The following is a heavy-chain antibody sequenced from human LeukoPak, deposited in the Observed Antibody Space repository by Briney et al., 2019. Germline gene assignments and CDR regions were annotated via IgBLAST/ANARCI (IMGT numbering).Heavy chain of an antibody. CDR3: ARFATIMGYYYYYMDV. CDR1: GGSISSYY. D-gene: IGHD5-12*01. Sequence: SXXLSLTCTVSGGSISSYYWSWIRQPPGKGLEWIGYIYYSGSTNYNPSLKSRVTISVDTSKNQFSLKLSSVTAADTAVYYCARFATIMGYYYYYMDVWGKGTTVTVSS. CDR2: IYYSGST. V-gene: IGHV4-59*01. J-gene: IGHJ6*03.